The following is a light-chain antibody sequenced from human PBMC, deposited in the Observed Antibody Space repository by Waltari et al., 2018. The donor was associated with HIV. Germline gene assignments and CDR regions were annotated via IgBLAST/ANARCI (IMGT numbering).Light chain of an antibody. CDR2: SNN. CDR1: SSNIGSNT. V-gene: IGLV1-44*01. CDR3: ATWDDWLSGWV. J-gene: IGLJ3*02. Sequence: QSVLTQPPTAYGTPVQRATISCSGSSSNIGSNTVNCYGQLPSTAPQVLLYSNNQRPSGVPDRFSGSRSDTSVSLAISGLRSEDEADYYCATWDDWLSGWVFGGGTKLTVL.